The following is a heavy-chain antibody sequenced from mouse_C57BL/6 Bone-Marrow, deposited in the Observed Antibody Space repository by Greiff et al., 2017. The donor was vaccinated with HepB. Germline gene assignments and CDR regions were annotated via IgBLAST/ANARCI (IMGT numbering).Heavy chain of an antibody. CDR3: TKAYYSLYYYAMDY. D-gene: IGHD2-12*01. CDR1: GYTFTSYW. V-gene: IGHV1-5*01. J-gene: IGHJ4*01. Sequence: EVQLQQSGTVLARPGASVKMSCKTSGYTFTSYWMHWVKQRPGQGLEWIGAIYPGNSDTSYNQKFKGKAKLTAVTSASTAYMELSSLTNEDSAVYYCTKAYYSLYYYAMDYCGQGTSVTVSS. CDR2: IYPGNSDT.